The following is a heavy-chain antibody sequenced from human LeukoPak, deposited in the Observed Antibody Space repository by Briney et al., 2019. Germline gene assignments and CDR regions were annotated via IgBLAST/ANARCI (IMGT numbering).Heavy chain of an antibody. Sequence: TGGCLRLSCAASGFTFISYSMNWVRQAPGKGLEWVSSISISSSYIYYADSVNGRFTISRDNAKNSLYLQMNRLRAEDTAVYSCARDKSRGLGYSYSKSGNYFYDWGQGTLVTVSS. J-gene: IGHJ4*02. CDR2: ISISSSYI. V-gene: IGHV3-21*01. CDR1: GFTFISYS. CDR3: ARDKSRGLGYSYSKSGNYFYD. D-gene: IGHD5-18*01.